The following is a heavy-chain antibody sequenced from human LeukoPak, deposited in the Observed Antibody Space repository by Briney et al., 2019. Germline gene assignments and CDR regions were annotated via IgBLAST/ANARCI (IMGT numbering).Heavy chain of an antibody. Sequence: EASVKVSCTASGYTFTGYHIHWVRQAPGQGLEWMGRINPYSGDTNFAQKFQGRVTMTRDTSITTAYMDLSSLTPDDTAVYFCARDQGSLTRSWYTGYWGQGTQVTVSS. D-gene: IGHD6-13*01. CDR3: ARDQGSLTRSWYTGY. CDR2: INPYSGDT. CDR1: GYTFTGYH. V-gene: IGHV1-2*06. J-gene: IGHJ4*02.